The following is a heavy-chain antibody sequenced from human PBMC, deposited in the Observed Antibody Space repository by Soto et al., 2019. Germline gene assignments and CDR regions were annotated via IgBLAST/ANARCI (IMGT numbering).Heavy chain of an antibody. D-gene: IGHD3-10*01. Sequence: SETLSLTCTVSGGSINNYYWSWIRQPPGKGLEWIGYIYDSGSTHYNPSLESRVTISEDTSKNQFSLKLSSVTAADTAVYYCARTVGFGEFAYYHYYRLDFWGQGTTVTGSS. CDR1: GGSINNYY. V-gene: IGHV4-59*01. CDR3: ARTVGFGEFAYYHYYRLDF. J-gene: IGHJ6*02. CDR2: IYDSGST.